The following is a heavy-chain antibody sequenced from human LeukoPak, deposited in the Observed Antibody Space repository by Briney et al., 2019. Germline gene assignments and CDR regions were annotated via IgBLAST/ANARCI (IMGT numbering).Heavy chain of an antibody. Sequence: SETLSLTCTVSGGSISGSSYHWGWIRQPPGEGLEWIGSINYRGHTYYSPSLESRVTISVDTSKNQFSLTVSSVTAADTALYYCAPTYSYTGGGYEYWGQGTLVTVFS. V-gene: IGHV4-39*01. D-gene: IGHD5-18*01. J-gene: IGHJ4*02. CDR3: APTYSYTGGGYEY. CDR1: GGSISGSSYH. CDR2: INYRGHT.